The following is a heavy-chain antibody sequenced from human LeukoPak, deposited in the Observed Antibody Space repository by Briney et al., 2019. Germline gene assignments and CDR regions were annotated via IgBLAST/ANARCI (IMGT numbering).Heavy chain of an antibody. CDR1: GFTFSTYG. CDR2: ISRSITTI. CDR3: AKTAHGYSSLWDV. D-gene: IGHD6-13*01. V-gene: IGHV3-48*04. Sequence: PGGSLRLSCVASGFTFSTYGMNWVRQAPGKGLEWVSYISRSITTIYYADSVKGRFTISRDNAKNSLYLQMNSLRAEDTAVYYCAKTAHGYSSLWDVWGKGTTVTVSS. J-gene: IGHJ6*04.